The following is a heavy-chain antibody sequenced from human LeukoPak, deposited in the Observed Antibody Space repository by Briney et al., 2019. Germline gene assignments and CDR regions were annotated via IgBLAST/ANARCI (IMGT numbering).Heavy chain of an antibody. CDR3: ARSSSGWSVDF. CDR1: GYMFTHYG. V-gene: IGHV1-18*01. Sequence: ASVKLSCTASGYMFTHYGVSWVRQAPGQGLEWMGWINSAEGGTLYAENLQGRVTLTTDTSTSTLYMELRTLRSADTAVYYCARSSSGWSVDFWGQGTLVTVSS. J-gene: IGHJ4*02. D-gene: IGHD6-19*01. CDR2: INSAEGGT.